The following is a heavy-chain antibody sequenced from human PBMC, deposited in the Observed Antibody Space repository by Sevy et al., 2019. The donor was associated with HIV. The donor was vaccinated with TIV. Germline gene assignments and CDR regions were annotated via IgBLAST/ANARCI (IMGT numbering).Heavy chain of an antibody. CDR2: IHYFGSA. CDR1: GGSISDHY. CDR3: ARDTSGYSSGWYPYYNYYGLDV. J-gene: IGHJ6*02. Sequence: SETLSLTCTVSGGSISDHYWNWIRQPPGKGLEWIGQIHYFGSANYNPSLKSRVTISLDTSNNRFSLKLSSVNAADTAVYYCARDTSGYSSGWYPYYNYYGLDVWGQGNPGHRLL. D-gene: IGHD6-19*01. V-gene: IGHV4-59*11.